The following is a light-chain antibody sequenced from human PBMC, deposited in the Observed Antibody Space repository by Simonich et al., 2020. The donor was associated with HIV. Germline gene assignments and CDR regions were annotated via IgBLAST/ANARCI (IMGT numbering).Light chain of an antibody. V-gene: IGKV4-1*01. CDR3: QQYLGTPRT. CDR2: WAS. J-gene: IGKJ1*01. Sequence: DIVMTQSPDSLAVSLGERATINCKSSQSLLYSRNNNNYLTWYQQKPGQPPKLLIHWASTRESGVPDRFSGSGSGTDFTLTISSLQAEDVAVYYCQQYLGTPRTFGQGTKVEIK. CDR1: QSLLYSRNNNNY.